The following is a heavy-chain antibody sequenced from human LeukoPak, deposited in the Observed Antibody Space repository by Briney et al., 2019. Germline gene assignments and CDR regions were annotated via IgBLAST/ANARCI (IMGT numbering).Heavy chain of an antibody. CDR2: IKSNPDGGTT. V-gene: IGHV3-15*01. J-gene: IGHJ3*02. CDR1: GFTFSNAW. CDR3: ARDLGIFFDAFDI. Sequence: GGSLRLSCAASGFTFSNAWMSWVRQAPGKGLEWLGRIKSNPDGGTTDYTAPVKGRFTISRDDSKNTLYLQMNSLRAEDTAVYYCARDLGIFFDAFDIWGQGTMVTVSS. D-gene: IGHD2-15*01.